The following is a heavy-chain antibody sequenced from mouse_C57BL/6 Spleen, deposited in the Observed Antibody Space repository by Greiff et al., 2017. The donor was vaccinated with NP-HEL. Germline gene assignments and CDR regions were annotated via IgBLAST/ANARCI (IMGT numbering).Heavy chain of an antibody. V-gene: IGHV1-80*01. Sequence: QVQLQQSGAELVKPGASVKISCKASGYAFSSYWMNWVKQRPGKGLEWIGQIYPGDGDTNYNGKFKGKATLTADKSSSTAYMQLSSLTSEDSAVYFCARKITTVVAPYYFDYWGQGTTLTVSS. CDR1: GYAFSSYW. CDR2: IYPGDGDT. D-gene: IGHD1-1*01. J-gene: IGHJ2*01. CDR3: ARKITTVVAPYYFDY.